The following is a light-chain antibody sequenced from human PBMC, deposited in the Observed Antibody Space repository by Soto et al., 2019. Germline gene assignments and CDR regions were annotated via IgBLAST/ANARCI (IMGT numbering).Light chain of an antibody. CDR1: QSISSNY. CDR2: VAS. Sequence: EIVLTQSPSTLSLSPGETVTLSCRASQSISSNYVAWVQHKPGQAPRLLIYVASIRAPGIPERFSGSGSGTDFSFTINSLEPEDSAVFYCQQYGYPQLTFGGGTKVEIK. V-gene: IGKV3-20*01. J-gene: IGKJ4*01. CDR3: QQYGYPQLT.